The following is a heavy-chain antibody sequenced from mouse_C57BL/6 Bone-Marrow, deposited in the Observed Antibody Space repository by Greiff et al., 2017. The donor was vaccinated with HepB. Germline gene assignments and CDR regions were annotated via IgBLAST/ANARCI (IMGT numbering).Heavy chain of an antibody. CDR3: TTPCITTVVATDY. Sequence: VQLQQSGAELVRPGASVKLSCTASGFNIKDDYMHWVKQRPEQGLEWIGWIDPENGDTEYASKFQGKATITADTSSNTAYMQLSSLTSEDTAVYYCTTPCITTVVATDYWGQGTTLTVAS. V-gene: IGHV14-4*01. CDR2: IDPENGDT. CDR1: GFNIKDDY. D-gene: IGHD1-1*01. J-gene: IGHJ2*01.